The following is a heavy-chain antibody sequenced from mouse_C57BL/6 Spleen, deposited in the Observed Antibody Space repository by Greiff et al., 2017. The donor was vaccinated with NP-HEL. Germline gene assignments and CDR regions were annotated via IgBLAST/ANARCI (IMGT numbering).Heavy chain of an antibody. J-gene: IGHJ4*01. D-gene: IGHD2-4*01. V-gene: IGHV1-63*01. CDR2: IYPGGGYT. Sequence: QVQLQQSGAELVRPGTSVKMSCKASGYTFTNYWIGWAKQRPGHGLEWIGDIYPGGGYTNYNEKFKGKATLTADKSSSTAYMQFSSLTSEDSAIYYCAREGAYDYNYAMDYWGQGTSVTVSS. CDR1: GYTFTNYW. CDR3: AREGAYDYNYAMDY.